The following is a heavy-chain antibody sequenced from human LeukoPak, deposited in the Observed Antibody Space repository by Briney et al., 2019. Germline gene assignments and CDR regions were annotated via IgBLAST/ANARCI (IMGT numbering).Heavy chain of an antibody. J-gene: IGHJ6*03. Sequence: SVKVSCKVSGYTLTELSMHWVRQAPGQGLEWMGGIIPIFGTANYAQKFQGRVTITADKSTSTAYMELSSLRAEDTAVYYCARMSTPRRVTYYYYMDVWGKGTTVTVSS. CDR1: GYTLTELS. CDR3: ARMSTPRRVTYYYYMDV. D-gene: IGHD2-2*01. CDR2: IIPIFGTA. V-gene: IGHV1-69*06.